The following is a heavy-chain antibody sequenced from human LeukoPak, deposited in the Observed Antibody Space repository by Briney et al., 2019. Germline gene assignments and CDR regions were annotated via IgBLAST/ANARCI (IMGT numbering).Heavy chain of an antibody. Sequence: PSETLSLTCAVYGGSFSGYYWSWIRQPPGKGLEWIGEINHSGSTNYNPSLKSRVTISVDTSKNQFTLKLSSVTAADTAVYYCARGRIAARRYYYYYMDVWGKGTTVTISS. CDR3: ARGRIAARRYYYYYMDV. V-gene: IGHV4-34*01. J-gene: IGHJ6*03. CDR1: GGSFSGYY. CDR2: INHSGST. D-gene: IGHD6-6*01.